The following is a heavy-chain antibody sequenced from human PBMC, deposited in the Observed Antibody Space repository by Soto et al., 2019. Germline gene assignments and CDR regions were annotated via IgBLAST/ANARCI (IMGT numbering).Heavy chain of an antibody. J-gene: IGHJ4*02. CDR3: ARDLAKGGGSAGFDY. CDR1: GYTFTVYY. Sequence: ASVKVSCKASGYTFTVYYMHWVRQAPGQGLEWMGWINPKSGGTMYPQKFQGRVTMTWDTSISTAYMALTRLRSDDTAVYYCARDLAKGGGSAGFDYWGQGTRATVSS. CDR2: INPKSGGT. D-gene: IGHD1-26*01. V-gene: IGHV1-2*02.